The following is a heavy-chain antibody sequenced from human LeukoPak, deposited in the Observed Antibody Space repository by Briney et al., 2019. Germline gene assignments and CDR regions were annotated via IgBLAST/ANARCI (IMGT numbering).Heavy chain of an antibody. CDR2: IFGSGGAT. CDR1: GFTFTNYA. CDR3: AKARLSTGWAYNDY. V-gene: IGHV3-23*01. J-gene: IGHJ4*02. D-gene: IGHD6-19*01. Sequence: GGSLRLSCAASGFTFTNYAMSWVRQAPGKGVEWASAIFGSGGATFYADSVKGGFTISRDNSKKTVFLQMNSLRAEDTAVYYCAKARLSTGWAYNDYWGPGTLVTVSS.